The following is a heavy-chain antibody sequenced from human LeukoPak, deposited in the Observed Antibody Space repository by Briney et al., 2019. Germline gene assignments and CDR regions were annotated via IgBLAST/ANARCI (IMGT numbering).Heavy chain of an antibody. CDR1: GFTLSNYA. V-gene: IGHV3-23*01. CDR2: ISASGDRT. Sequence: GGSLRLSCAASGFTLSNYAMTWVRQAPGKGLEWVSTISASGDRTYYADSVKGRFTISRDNSKNTLYLQMNSLRAEDTAVYHCAKEVAVTGEPYFDYWGQGTLVTVSS. D-gene: IGHD1-20*01. CDR3: AKEVAVTGEPYFDY. J-gene: IGHJ4*02.